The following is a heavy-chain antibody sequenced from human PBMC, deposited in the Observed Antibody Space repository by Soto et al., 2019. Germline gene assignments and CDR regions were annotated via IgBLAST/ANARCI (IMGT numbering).Heavy chain of an antibody. J-gene: IGHJ4*02. CDR3: ARGRLGSGTDCCPIEY. Sequence: EVQLVESGGGLVQPGGSLRLSCAASGFTVSSNYMSWVRQAPGKGLESVSFIHSGGTTYYADSVKGRFTISRDSSKNTVFLQMNSLRSEDTAVYYCARGRLGSGTDCCPIEYWGQGILVIVSS. V-gene: IGHV3-66*01. CDR2: IHSGGTT. D-gene: IGHD1-26*01. CDR1: GFTVSSNY.